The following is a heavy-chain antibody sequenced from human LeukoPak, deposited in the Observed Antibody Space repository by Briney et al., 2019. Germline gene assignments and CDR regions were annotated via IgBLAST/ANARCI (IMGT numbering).Heavy chain of an antibody. CDR3: ASLGYCSSTSCPPFDY. CDR2: IYYRGST. Sequence: SETLSLTCTVSGGSISSSSYYWGWIRQPPGKGLEWIQSIYYRGSTYYNPSLKSRVTISVDTSKNQFSLKVSSVTAADTAVYYCASLGYCSSTSCPPFDYWGQGTLVTVSS. J-gene: IGHJ4*02. D-gene: IGHD2-2*01. CDR1: GGSISSSSYY. V-gene: IGHV4-39*07.